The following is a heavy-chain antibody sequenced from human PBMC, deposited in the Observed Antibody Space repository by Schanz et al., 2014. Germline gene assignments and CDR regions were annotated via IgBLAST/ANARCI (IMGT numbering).Heavy chain of an antibody. V-gene: IGHV3-23*04. D-gene: IGHD4-17*01. CDR3: ARKMKLGVYGGKGHDSLDI. Sequence: VQLVESGGGVVQPGRSLRLSCATSGLTFTSAWMSWVRQAPGKGLEWVSAISGSGGSTYYADSVKGRFTISRDNSKNTLYLQMNTLRAEDTAVYYCARKMKLGVYGGKGHDSLDIWGQGTMVTVSS. CDR1: GLTFTSAW. CDR2: ISGSGGST. J-gene: IGHJ3*02.